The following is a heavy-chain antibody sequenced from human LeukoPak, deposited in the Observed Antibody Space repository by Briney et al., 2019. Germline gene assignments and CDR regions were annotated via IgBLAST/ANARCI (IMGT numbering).Heavy chain of an antibody. J-gene: IGHJ4*02. Sequence: GASVKVSCKASGYSFTGYYMHWVRQVPGQGLEWMGWINPNSGGTNYAQKFQGRVTMTRDTSVSTAYMELSRLRSDDTAVYYCATSPIDYGDYVVDYWGQGTLVTVSS. V-gene: IGHV1-2*02. D-gene: IGHD4-17*01. CDR3: ATSPIDYGDYVVDY. CDR1: GYSFTGYY. CDR2: INPNSGGT.